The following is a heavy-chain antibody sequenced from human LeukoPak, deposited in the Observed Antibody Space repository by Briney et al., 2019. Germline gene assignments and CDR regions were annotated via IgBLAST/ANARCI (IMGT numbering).Heavy chain of an antibody. CDR1: GYTFTSYY. D-gene: IGHD1-1*01. CDR3: ARAVQLERPPPLIGYYYMDV. J-gene: IGHJ6*03. Sequence: ASVKVSCKASGYTFTSYYMHWVRQAPGQGLEGMGIINPSGGSTSYAQKFQGRVTMTRDMSTSTVYMELSSLRSEDTAVYYCARAVQLERPPPLIGYYYMDVWGKGTTVTVSS. CDR2: INPSGGST. V-gene: IGHV1-46*01.